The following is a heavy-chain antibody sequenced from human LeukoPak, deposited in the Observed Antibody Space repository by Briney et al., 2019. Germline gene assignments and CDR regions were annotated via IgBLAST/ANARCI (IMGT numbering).Heavy chain of an antibody. D-gene: IGHD7-27*01. J-gene: IGHJ3*02. CDR1: GYTFTSYG. Sequence: ASVKVSCKASGYTFTSYGISWVRQAPGQGLEWMGWISAYNGNTNYAQKLQGGVTMTTDTSTSTAYMELRSLRSDDTAVYYCARHRGLGIPRSDAFDIWGQGTMVTVSS. CDR2: ISAYNGNT. V-gene: IGHV1-18*01. CDR3: ARHRGLGIPRSDAFDI.